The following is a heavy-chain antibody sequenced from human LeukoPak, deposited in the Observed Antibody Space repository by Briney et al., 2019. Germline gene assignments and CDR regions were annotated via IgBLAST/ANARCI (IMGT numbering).Heavy chain of an antibody. CDR2: IKSKTDGGTT. J-gene: IGHJ4*02. D-gene: IGHD1-14*01. Sequence: GGSLRLSCAASGFTFTNAWMSWARHAPRKWLEWVGRIKSKTDGGTTDYAAPVKGRFPICRDNSKNTLFLQMNSLRAEDTAVYYCAEDSAKKYDDYWGQGTLVTVSS. CDR3: AEDSAKKYDDY. CDR1: GFTFTNAW. V-gene: IGHV3-15*01.